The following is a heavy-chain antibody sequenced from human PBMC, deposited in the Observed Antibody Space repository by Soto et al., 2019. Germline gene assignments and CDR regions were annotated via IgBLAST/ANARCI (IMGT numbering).Heavy chain of an antibody. D-gene: IGHD2-2*01. V-gene: IGHV4-30-4*01. Sequence: SETLSLTCTVSGGSISSGDYYWSWVRQPPGKGLEWIGYIYYSGSTYYNPSLKSRVTISVDTSKNQFSLKLSSVTAADTAVYYCARGVGCSSTSCYFNYYYYGMDVWGQGTTVTVSS. CDR3: ARGVGCSSTSCYFNYYYYGMDV. CDR1: GGSISSGDYY. J-gene: IGHJ6*02. CDR2: IYYSGST.